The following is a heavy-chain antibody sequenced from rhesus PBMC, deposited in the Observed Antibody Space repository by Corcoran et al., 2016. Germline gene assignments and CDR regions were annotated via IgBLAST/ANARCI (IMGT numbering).Heavy chain of an antibody. Sequence: QVQLQESGPGVVKPSETLSLTCAVSGGSISSNYWSWIRQPPGEGLEWIGRISGSGESTDYNPALKSRVTISTDTSKNQFSLKLSSVTAADTAVYDCARERGVAAGLGYWGQGVLVTVSS. V-gene: IGHV4-173*01. CDR3: ARERGVAAGLGY. D-gene: IGHD6-13*01. J-gene: IGHJ4*01. CDR1: GGSISSNY. CDR2: ISGSGEST.